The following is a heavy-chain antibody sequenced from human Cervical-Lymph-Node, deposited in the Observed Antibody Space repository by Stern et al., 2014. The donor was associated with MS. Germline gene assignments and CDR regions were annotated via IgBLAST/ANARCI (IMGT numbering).Heavy chain of an antibody. V-gene: IGHV1-69*01. J-gene: IGHJ5*02. Sequence: QVQLVQSGAEVTKPGSSVKVSCKASGGTFSKFPRSWVRQAPGQGIEWMGGIFPVFGTPTYAQEFRGRVTITADVSTSTVYMELSSLRSDDTAVYYCALSSETSDRWYSLGYDLWGQGTLVTVSS. CDR2: IFPVFGTP. D-gene: IGHD6-13*01. CDR3: ALSSETSDRWYSLGYDL. CDR1: GGTFSKFP.